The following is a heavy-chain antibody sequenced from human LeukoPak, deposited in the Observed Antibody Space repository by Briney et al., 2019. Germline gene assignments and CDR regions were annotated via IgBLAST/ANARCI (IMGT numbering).Heavy chain of an antibody. J-gene: IGHJ4*02. CDR1: GFTFTSYT. V-gene: IGHV3-21*01. D-gene: IGHD5-18*01. CDR2: ISSSSYI. CDR3: ARIRGGYSYGSLDY. Sequence: GGSLRLSCAASGFTFTSYTMHWVRQAPGKGLERVSFISSSSYIYYADSVKGRFTISRDNAKNSLFLHMNSLRVEDTAVYYCARIRGGYSYGSLDYWGQGTLVTVSS.